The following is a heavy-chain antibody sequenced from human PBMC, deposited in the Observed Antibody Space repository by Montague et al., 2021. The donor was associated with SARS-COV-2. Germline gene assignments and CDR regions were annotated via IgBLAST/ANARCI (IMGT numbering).Heavy chain of an antibody. CDR1: GFTFSGYE. CDR3: AREGYYDSSGYPLSY. Sequence: SLRLSCPASGFTFSGYEMNRVRQAPGKGLEWVSYISSSGSSIYYADSVRGRFTISRDNAKNSLYLQMNSLRAEDTAVYYCAREGYYDSSGYPLSYWGQGTLVTVSS. V-gene: IGHV3-48*03. CDR2: ISSSGSSI. J-gene: IGHJ4*02. D-gene: IGHD3-22*01.